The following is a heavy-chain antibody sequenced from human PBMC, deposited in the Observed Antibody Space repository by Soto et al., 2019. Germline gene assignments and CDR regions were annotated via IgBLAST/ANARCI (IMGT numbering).Heavy chain of an antibody. J-gene: IGHJ4*02. D-gene: IGHD6-19*01. V-gene: IGHV3-23*01. Sequence: QPGGSLRLSCSASGFTFSRFVMSGVRQAPGKGLEWVADITDGGYTSKEAGSLKGRFTISRDNSKSTLYLQMTSMRAEDTDIYYCAQTGQWLDTPPVAWGQGSLVTVSS. CDR2: ITDGGYTS. CDR1: GFTFSRFV. CDR3: AQTGQWLDTPPVA.